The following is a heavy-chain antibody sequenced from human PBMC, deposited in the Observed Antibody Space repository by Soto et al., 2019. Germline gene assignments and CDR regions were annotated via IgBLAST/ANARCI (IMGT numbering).Heavy chain of an antibody. CDR3: ARVYDFWSGYGPYYYYYYGMDV. CDR2: ISYDGSNK. D-gene: IGHD3-3*01. J-gene: IGHJ6*02. V-gene: IGHV3-30-3*01. CDR1: GFTFSSYA. Sequence: QVQLVESGGGVVQPGRSLRLSCAASGFTFSSYAMHWVRQAPGKGLEWVAVISYDGSNKYYADSVKGRFTISRDNSKNTVYLQMNSRRAEDTAVYYCARVYDFWSGYGPYYYYYYGMDVWGQGTTVTVSS.